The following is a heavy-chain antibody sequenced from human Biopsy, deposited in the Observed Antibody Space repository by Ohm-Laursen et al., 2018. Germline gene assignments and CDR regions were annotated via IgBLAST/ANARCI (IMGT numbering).Heavy chain of an antibody. CDR3: ARHGSQGYCTGGSCVDY. CDR2: IYYRGNT. V-gene: IGHV4-39*01. J-gene: IGHJ4*02. D-gene: IGHD2-15*01. CDR1: GGSISSNYYY. Sequence: SETLSLTCTVSGGSISSNYYYWGWIRQPPGKGLEWIGSIYYRGNTNYNPSLKSRVTISVDTSTNQFSLKLSSATAADTAVFYCARHGSQGYCTGGSCVDYWGQGALVTVSS.